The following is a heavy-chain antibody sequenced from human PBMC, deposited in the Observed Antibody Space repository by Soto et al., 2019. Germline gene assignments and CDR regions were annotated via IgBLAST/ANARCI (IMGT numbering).Heavy chain of an antibody. CDR3: ARHEGWTGPDQ. V-gene: IGHV4-4*02. D-gene: IGHD2-8*02. Sequence: QVHLQESGPGLVKPSETLSLTCAVSGASIGSGGWWSWVRQPPGRGLVGIAEIFHDGNTNYSPSLKSRVTISVDKSQNQFSLNVYSVTAADTAVYYCARHEGWTGPDQWGQGTLVTVSS. J-gene: IGHJ5*02. CDR2: IFHDGNT. CDR1: GASIGSGGW.